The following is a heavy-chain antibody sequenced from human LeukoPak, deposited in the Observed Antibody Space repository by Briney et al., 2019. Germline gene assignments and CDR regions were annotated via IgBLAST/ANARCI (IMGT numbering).Heavy chain of an antibody. CDR3: ARGLQYSIQLYFQH. J-gene: IGHJ1*01. CDR2: INPNSGGT. D-gene: IGHD6-6*01. V-gene: IGHV1-2*04. CDR1: GYTFTGYY. Sequence: GASVKVSCKASGYTFTGYYMHWVRQAPGQGLEWMGWINPNSGGTNYAQKFQGWVTMTRDTSISTAYMELSRLRSDDTAVYYCARGLQYSIQLYFQHWGQGTLVTVSS.